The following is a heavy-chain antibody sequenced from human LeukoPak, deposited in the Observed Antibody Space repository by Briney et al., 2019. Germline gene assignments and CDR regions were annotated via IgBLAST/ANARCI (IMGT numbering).Heavy chain of an antibody. D-gene: IGHD6-13*01. CDR1: GFTFSSYE. J-gene: IGHJ4*02. CDR3: ARDSTAAGTGVY. CDR2: ISSSGSTI. Sequence: GGSLRLPCAASGFTFSSYEMNWVRQAPGKGLEWVSYISSSGSTIYYADSVKGRFTISRDNAKNSLYLQMNSLRAEDTAVYYCARDSTAAGTGVYWGQGTLVTVSS. V-gene: IGHV3-48*03.